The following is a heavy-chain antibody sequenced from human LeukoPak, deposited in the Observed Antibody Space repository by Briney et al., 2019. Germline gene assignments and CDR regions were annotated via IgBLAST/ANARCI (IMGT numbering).Heavy chain of an antibody. Sequence: GGSLRLSCPAPGFTFSSYVMSWVRQAPGKGLEWVSSISGSGATRYYADSVKGRFTISRDNSKKTLYLQVNSLRADDTAVYYCAKDLGPVASGNYDFWSGYSGDAFDIWGQGTMVTVSS. J-gene: IGHJ3*02. CDR3: AKDLGPVASGNYDFWSGYSGDAFDI. CDR1: GFTFSSYV. V-gene: IGHV3-23*01. CDR2: ISGSGATR. D-gene: IGHD3-3*01.